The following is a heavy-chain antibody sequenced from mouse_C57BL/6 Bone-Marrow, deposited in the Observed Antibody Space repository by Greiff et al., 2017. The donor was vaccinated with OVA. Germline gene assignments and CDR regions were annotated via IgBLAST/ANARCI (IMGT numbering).Heavy chain of an antibody. CDR2: IYPGSGST. J-gene: IGHJ3*01. CDR3: AKDPLDGYYGAWFAY. V-gene: IGHV1-55*01. Sequence: QVQLQQPGAELVKPGASVKMSCKASGYTFTSYWITWVKQRPGQGLEWIGDIYPGSGSTNYNEKFKSKATLTVDTSSSTAYMQLSSLTSEDSAVYYCAKDPLDGYYGAWFAYWGQGTLVTVSA. CDR1: GYTFTSYW. D-gene: IGHD2-3*01.